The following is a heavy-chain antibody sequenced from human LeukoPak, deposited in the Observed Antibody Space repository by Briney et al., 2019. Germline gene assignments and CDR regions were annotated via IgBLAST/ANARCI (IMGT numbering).Heavy chain of an antibody. CDR2: IYYSGGT. V-gene: IGHV4-59*01. D-gene: IGHD4-17*01. CDR3: ARERGDYSAFDI. CDR1: GGSISGYY. J-gene: IGHJ3*02. Sequence: ASETLSLTCTVSGGSISGYYWSWIRQPPGKGLEWIGYIYYSGGTNYNPSLKSRVTISVDTSKNQFSLKLSPVTAADTAVYYCARERGDYSAFDIWGQGTMVTVSS.